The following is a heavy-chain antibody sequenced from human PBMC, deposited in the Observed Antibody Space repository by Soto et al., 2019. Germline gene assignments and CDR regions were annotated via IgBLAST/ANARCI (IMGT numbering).Heavy chain of an antibody. J-gene: IGHJ5*02. CDR2: INDSGST. D-gene: IGHD2-8*01. V-gene: IGHV4-31*03. Sequence: LSLTCTVSGGSIRSAGHYWSWIRQHPGKGLEWIGYINDSGSTFYNPSLRSRLNISVDTSENQFSLRLTSVTAADTAVYFCARWGGFCPDAVCAAQFDPWGQVTPVTVSS. CDR3: ARWGGFCPDAVCAAQFDP. CDR1: GGSIRSAGHY.